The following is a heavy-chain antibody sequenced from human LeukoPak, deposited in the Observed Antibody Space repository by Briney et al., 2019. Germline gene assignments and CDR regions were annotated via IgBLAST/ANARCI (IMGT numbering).Heavy chain of an antibody. Sequence: PGGSLILSCAASGFTFSFYTMSWVRQAPGEGLEWVSGFSGAGGSATYADSVKGRFTISRDDSQNTLFLQMNSLRVEDTALYYCAKGSSRYGSGTYLDYWGQGTLVTVSS. J-gene: IGHJ4*02. V-gene: IGHV3-23*01. D-gene: IGHD3-10*01. CDR2: FSGAGGSA. CDR3: AKGSSRYGSGTYLDY. CDR1: GFTFSFYT.